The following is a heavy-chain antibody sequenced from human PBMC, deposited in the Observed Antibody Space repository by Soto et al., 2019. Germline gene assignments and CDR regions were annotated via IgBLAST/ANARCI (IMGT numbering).Heavy chain of an antibody. Sequence: GGPLRLSCAASEVTFRNYNMHWVRQAPVKGLEWVSSISSTSSFIYYADSVKGRFTISRDNSKNTLYLQMNSLRAEDTAVYYCAKATLRVVHPLVFDHWGQGSLVPVSS. D-gene: IGHD3-3*01. V-gene: IGHV3-21*04. CDR2: ISSTSSFI. CDR3: AKATLRVVHPLVFDH. CDR1: EVTFRNYN. J-gene: IGHJ4*02.